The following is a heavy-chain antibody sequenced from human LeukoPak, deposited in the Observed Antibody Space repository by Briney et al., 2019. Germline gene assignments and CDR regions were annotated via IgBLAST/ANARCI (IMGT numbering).Heavy chain of an antibody. CDR2: INQDGSEK. V-gene: IGHV3-7*04. CDR3: ARELPVAGKRSWFDP. D-gene: IGHD6-19*01. J-gene: IGHJ5*02. CDR1: GFTLGVYW. Sequence: GGSLRLSCVASGFTLGVYWMTWVRQGPGKGLECVANINQDGSEKNYVDSVKGRFSVSRDNAKNSLFLYINSLRVEDTAIYYCARELPVAGKRSWFDPWGQGTLVTVSS.